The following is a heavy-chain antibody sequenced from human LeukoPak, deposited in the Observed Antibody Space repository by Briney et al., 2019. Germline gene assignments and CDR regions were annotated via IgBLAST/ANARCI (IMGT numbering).Heavy chain of an antibody. D-gene: IGHD6-19*01. J-gene: IGHJ4*02. CDR1: GGSFSGYY. CDR3: ASLGRSGRYYFDY. Sequence: PSETLSLTCAVYGGSFSGYYWSWIRQPPGKGLEWIGEINHSGSTNYNPSLKSRVTISVDTSKNQFSLKLSSVTAADTAVYYCASLGRSGRYYFDYWGQGTLVTVSS. CDR2: INHSGST. V-gene: IGHV4-34*01.